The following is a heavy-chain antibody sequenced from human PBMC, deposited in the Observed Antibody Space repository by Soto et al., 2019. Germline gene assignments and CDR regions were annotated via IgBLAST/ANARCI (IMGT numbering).Heavy chain of an antibody. CDR2: IRSSGSTK. D-gene: IGHD2-8*01. CDR1: GFAFSGYE. CDR3: ARGSPIVKVFSGSSYNYYGMDV. V-gene: IGHV3-48*03. Sequence: GGSLRLSCAASGFAFSGYEMNWVRQAPGKGLEWLSNIRSSGSTKNYADSVKGRFTISRDNAKNSLYLQMNSLRAEDTAVYYCARGSPIVKVFSGSSYNYYGMDVWGQGTTVTVSS. J-gene: IGHJ6*02.